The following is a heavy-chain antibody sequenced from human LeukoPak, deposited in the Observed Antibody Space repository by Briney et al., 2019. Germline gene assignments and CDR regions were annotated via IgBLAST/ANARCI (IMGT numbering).Heavy chain of an antibody. CDR3: ARLSQTPDYYGGGGYFYLSY. CDR2: MNPNTGNT. V-gene: IGHV1-8*01. D-gene: IGHD3-22*01. J-gene: IGHJ4*02. Sequence: ASVKVSCKGFRYTFTSYDINWVRQAPGQGLEWMGWMNPNTGNTGYAPKFQGRVSMTRDTSISTAFLELSGLRSDDTAVYYCARLSQTPDYYGGGGYFYLSYWGQGTRVTVSS. CDR1: RYTFTSYD.